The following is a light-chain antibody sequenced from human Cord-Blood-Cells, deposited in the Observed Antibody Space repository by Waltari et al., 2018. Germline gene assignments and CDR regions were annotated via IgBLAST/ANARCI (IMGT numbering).Light chain of an antibody. Sequence: DIQMTQSHSTLSASVGDRVTITCRASQSISSWLAWYQQKPGKAPKLLIYDASSLESGVPSRFSGSGSGTEFTLTISSLQPDDVATYYCQQYNSYSGTFGQGTKVEIK. CDR3: QQYNSYSGT. J-gene: IGKJ1*01. CDR2: DAS. V-gene: IGKV1-5*01. CDR1: QSISSW.